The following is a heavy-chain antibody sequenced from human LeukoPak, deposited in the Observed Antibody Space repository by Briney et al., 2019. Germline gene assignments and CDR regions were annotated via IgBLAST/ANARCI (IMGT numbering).Heavy chain of an antibody. CDR2: INHSGST. CDR3: ARGMVRGVITPGY. D-gene: IGHD3-10*01. J-gene: IGHJ4*02. Sequence: SETLFLTCAVYGGSFSGYSWSWIRQPPGKGLEWIGEINHSGSTNYNPSLKSRVTISVDTSKNQFSLKPRSVTAADTAVYYCARGMVRGVITPGYWGQGTLVTVSS. CDR1: GGSFSGYS. V-gene: IGHV4-34*01.